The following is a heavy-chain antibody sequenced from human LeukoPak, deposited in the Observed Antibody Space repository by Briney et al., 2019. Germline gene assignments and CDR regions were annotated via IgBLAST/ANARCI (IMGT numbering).Heavy chain of an antibody. CDR1: GFSFSTYA. CDR2: ISTDGSRT. Sequence: GGALRLSCAASGFSFSTYAIHWVRQAPGKGLEYVSAISTDGSRTYYGNSVKGRFTISRDNSKNTVYLQMDSLRGEDMAVYYCARGVAITWTGSYTSGWNDAFDIWGQGTMVTVS. V-gene: IGHV3-64*01. D-gene: IGHD3/OR15-3a*01. CDR3: ARGVAITWTGSYTSGWNDAFDI. J-gene: IGHJ3*02.